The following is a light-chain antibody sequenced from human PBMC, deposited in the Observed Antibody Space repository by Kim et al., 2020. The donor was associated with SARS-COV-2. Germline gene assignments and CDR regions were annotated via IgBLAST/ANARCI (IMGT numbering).Light chain of an antibody. J-gene: IGLJ2*01. Sequence: SYELTQPPSVSVSPGQTASITCSGDKLGDKYACWYHQKAGQSPVLVIYQDRKRPSGIPERFSGSNSGNTATLTISGTQAMDEVDYYCQAWDSSTVVFGGG. CDR3: QAWDSSTVV. CDR2: QDR. V-gene: IGLV3-1*01. CDR1: KLGDKY.